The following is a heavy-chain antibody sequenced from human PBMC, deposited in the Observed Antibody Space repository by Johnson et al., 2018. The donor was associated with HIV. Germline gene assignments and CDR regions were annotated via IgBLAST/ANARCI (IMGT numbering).Heavy chain of an antibody. CDR3: ARGGRWSTVVTPYYAFDI. Sequence: QVQLVESGGGVVRPGGSLRLSCAASGFTFSDYYMSWIRQAPGKGLEWVSYISSSGSTIYYADSVKGRFTISRDNAKNSLYLQMNSLRAGDTAVYYCARGGRWSTVVTPYYAFDIWGQGTMVTVSS. CDR1: GFTFSDYY. V-gene: IGHV3-11*04. CDR2: ISSSGSTI. J-gene: IGHJ3*02. D-gene: IGHD4-23*01.